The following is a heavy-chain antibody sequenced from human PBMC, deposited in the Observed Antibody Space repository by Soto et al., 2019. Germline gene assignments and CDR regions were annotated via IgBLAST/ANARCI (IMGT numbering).Heavy chain of an antibody. V-gene: IGHV1-18*01. CDR1: GYTFTSYA. Sequence: QVQLVQSGAEVRKPGASVKVSCKASGYTFTSYAISWVRQAPGQGLEWMGWISAYNGNTNNAKKLQGTVTMTTDTPTSTAYMGLRCLRSAHTAVYYCARDLAAGTCDYWGQGTLVTVSS. D-gene: IGHD6-13*01. CDR2: ISAYNGNT. J-gene: IGHJ4*02. CDR3: ARDLAAGTCDY.